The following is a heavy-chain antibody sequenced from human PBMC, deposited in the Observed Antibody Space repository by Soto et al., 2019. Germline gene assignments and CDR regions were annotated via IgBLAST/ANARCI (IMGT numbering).Heavy chain of an antibody. J-gene: IGHJ5*02. CDR2: INPHGGST. CDR3: ARSSGGNFGIIIEGSNWFDP. Sequence: ASVKVSCKAPGVTFTSYYLNWVRQAPGQGLEWMGVINPHGGSTKYAQKFQGRTTMTRDTSRSTVYMELSSLRSDDTAIYYCARSSGGNFGIIIEGSNWFDPWGQGTLVTVSS. V-gene: IGHV1-46*01. D-gene: IGHD3-3*01. CDR1: GVTFTSYY.